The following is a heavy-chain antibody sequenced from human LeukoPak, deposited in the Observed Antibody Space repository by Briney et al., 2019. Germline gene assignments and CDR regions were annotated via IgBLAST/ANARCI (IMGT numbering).Heavy chain of an antibody. CDR2: IWYDGSNK. V-gene: IGHV3-33*01. D-gene: IGHD5-24*01. J-gene: IGHJ4*02. Sequence: GGSLRLSCAASGFTFSSYGMHWVRQAPGKGLEWVAVIWYDGSNKYYADSVKGRFTISRDNSKNTLYLQMNSLRAEDTAVYYCARGASRDGYNFDYWGQGTLVTVSS. CDR1: GFTFSSYG. CDR3: ARGASRDGYNFDY.